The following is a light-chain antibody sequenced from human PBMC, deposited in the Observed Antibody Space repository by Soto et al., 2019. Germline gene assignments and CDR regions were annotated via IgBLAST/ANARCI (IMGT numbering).Light chain of an antibody. CDR3: SSYRSSSTVVV. V-gene: IGLV2-14*01. Sequence: QSALTQPASVSGSPGQSITISCTGTSSDVGDYNYVSWYQQHPGKAPKLIIYNVSNRPSGVSNRFSGSKSGNTASLTISGLQAEDEADYYCSSYRSSSTVVVFGGGTKLTVL. J-gene: IGLJ2*01. CDR1: SSDVGDYNY. CDR2: NVS.